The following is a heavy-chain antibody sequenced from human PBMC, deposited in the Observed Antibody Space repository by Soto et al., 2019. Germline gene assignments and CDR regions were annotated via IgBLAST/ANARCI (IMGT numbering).Heavy chain of an antibody. CDR3: GREAPGRSGSWGAFDI. Sequence: SVKVACKASGYTFTGYYMHWVRLAPGQGLEWMGWINPNSGGTNYAQKFQGWVTMTRDTSISTAYMELSRLRSDDTAVYYCGREAPGRSGSWGAFDIWGQGTMVTVSS. J-gene: IGHJ3*02. CDR2: INPNSGGT. D-gene: IGHD1-26*01. V-gene: IGHV1-2*04. CDR1: GYTFTGYY.